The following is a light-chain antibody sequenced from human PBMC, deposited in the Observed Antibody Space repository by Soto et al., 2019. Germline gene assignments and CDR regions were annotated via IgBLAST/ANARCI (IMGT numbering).Light chain of an antibody. J-gene: IGLJ1*01. CDR2: EVS. CDR1: SSDVGAYNY. CDR3: SSYARSNKSV. Sequence: QSALTQPPSASGSLGQSGTISCTGTSSDVGAYNYVSWYQQHPGKAPKLMIYEVSKRPSGVPDRFSGSKSGNTSSLTVPGLQAEDEADYDCSSYARSNKSVFGTGTKVTVL. V-gene: IGLV2-8*01.